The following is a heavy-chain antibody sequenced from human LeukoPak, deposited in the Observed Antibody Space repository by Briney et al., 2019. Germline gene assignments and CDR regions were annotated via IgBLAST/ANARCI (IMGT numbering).Heavy chain of an antibody. J-gene: IGHJ6*02. CDR3: ARIALGYCSGGSCYPDYYYGMDV. D-gene: IGHD2-15*01. CDR1: GESFSGYY. V-gene: IGHV4-34*01. CDR2: INHSGST. Sequence: SETLSLTCAVYGESFSGYYWSWIRQPPGKGLEWIGEINHSGSTNYSPSLKSRVTISVDTSKNQFSLKLSSVTAADTAVCYCARIALGYCSGGSCYPDYYYGMDVWGQGTTVTVSS.